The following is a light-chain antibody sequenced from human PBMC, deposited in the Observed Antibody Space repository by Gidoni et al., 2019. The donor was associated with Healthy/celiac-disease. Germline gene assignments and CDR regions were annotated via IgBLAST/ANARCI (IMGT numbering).Light chain of an antibody. V-gene: IGKV3-15*01. CDR1: QSVSSK. Sequence: EIVMTQSPATLSVSPAESATLSCRGSQSVSSKLAWYQQKPVQAPRLIIYGAATRTTGIPARFSGSGSGTESTLIISRLQSEDVVDYYWQQCNNWPRTFGQGTKVEIK. CDR2: GAA. J-gene: IGKJ1*01. CDR3: QQCNNWPRT.